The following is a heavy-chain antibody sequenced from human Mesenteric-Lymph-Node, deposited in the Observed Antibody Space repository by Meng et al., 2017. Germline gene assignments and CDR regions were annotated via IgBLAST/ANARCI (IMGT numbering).Heavy chain of an antibody. CDR2: IYYSGST. Sequence: SETLSLTCTVSRISTYYWSWIRQPPGKGLEWIGYIYYSGSTNYNPSLKSRVTISVDTSKNQFSLKLSSVPAADTAVYYCAREGLSYYDSTYYYGLDVWGQGTLVTVSS. D-gene: IGHD3-22*01. V-gene: IGHV4-59*01. J-gene: IGHJ6*02. CDR1: RISTYY. CDR3: AREGLSYYDSTYYYGLDV.